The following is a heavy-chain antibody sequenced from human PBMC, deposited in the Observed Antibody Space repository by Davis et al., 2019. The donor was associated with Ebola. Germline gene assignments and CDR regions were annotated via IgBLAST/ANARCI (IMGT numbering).Heavy chain of an antibody. J-gene: IGHJ6*02. CDR1: GFTFDDYA. CDR2: ISWNSGSI. CDR3: AKDGKGRQWLVPYYYYGMDV. Sequence: PGGSLRLSCAASGFTFDDYAMHWVRQAPGKGLEWVSGISWNSGSIGYADSVKGRFTISRDNAKNSLYLQMNSLRAEDTALYYCAKDGKGRQWLVPYYYYGMDVWGQGTTVTVSS. V-gene: IGHV3-9*01. D-gene: IGHD6-19*01.